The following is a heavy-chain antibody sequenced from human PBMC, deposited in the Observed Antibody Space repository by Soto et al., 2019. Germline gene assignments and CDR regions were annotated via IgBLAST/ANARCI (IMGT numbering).Heavy chain of an antibody. V-gene: IGHV3-23*01. J-gene: IGHJ4*02. CDR1: GFAFNDFA. CDR2: ISGSGDKT. CDR3: AKGASHAPFEK. Sequence: PGGSLRLSCAASGFAFNDFAMNWVRQAPGKGPDWLSTISGSGDKTFHSDSVKDRFNISRDNSNNNMFLQMNSLRAEDTAIYYCAKGASHAPFEKWGRGTLVTVAS.